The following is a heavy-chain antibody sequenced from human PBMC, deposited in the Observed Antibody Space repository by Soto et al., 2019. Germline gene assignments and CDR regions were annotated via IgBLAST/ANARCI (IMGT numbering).Heavy chain of an antibody. CDR1: GFSLTTHGVA. CDR2: IYWDDDK. J-gene: IGHJ4*02. CDR3: AHASRYYGGKAFDY. Sequence: QITLKESGPTLVKPTQTLTLTCTFSGFSLTTHGVAVGWIRQPPGEALEWLALIYWDDDKRYSPSLRDRLTIPKDTSKNHVVLTMTNMDPVDTATYYCAHASRYYGGKAFDYWGQGTLVTVSS. V-gene: IGHV2-5*02. D-gene: IGHD4-17*01.